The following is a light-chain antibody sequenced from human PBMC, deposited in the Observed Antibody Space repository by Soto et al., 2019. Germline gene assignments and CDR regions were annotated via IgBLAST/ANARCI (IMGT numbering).Light chain of an antibody. CDR1: QTISGW. CDR2: DAS. V-gene: IGKV1-5*01. Sequence: DIQVTQSPSTLSASVGDTVTITCRASQTISGWLAWYQQRPGKAPNLLIFDASTLESGVPSRLSGSGSGTTFTLTTSSLQSDDFATYYCQQYYSYTRTFGQGTKVDIX. CDR3: QQYYSYTRT. J-gene: IGKJ1*01.